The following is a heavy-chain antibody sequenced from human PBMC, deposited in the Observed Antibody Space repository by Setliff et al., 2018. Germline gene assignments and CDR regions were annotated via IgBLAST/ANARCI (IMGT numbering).Heavy chain of an antibody. Sequence: GESLKISCKASGYTFSRYWIGWVRLMPGKGLEWLGIIYPSDSHTRYSPSFQGQVTISADKSISTAYLQWSSLKASDTAMYYCARALASAGTVYFDYWGQGTLVTVSS. V-gene: IGHV5-51*01. CDR1: GYTFSRYW. CDR2: IYPSDSHT. J-gene: IGHJ4*02. CDR3: ARALASAGTVYFDY. D-gene: IGHD6-13*01.